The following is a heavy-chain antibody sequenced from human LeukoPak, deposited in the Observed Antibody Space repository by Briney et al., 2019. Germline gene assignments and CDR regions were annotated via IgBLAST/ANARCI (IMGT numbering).Heavy chain of an antibody. D-gene: IGHD3-10*01. CDR2: IYHSGST. J-gene: IGHJ5*02. CDR3: ARASYYGSSYLPGGFDP. Sequence: PSETLSLTCAVSGGSISSSNCWSWVRQPPGKGLEWIGEIYHSGSTNYNPSLKSRVTISVDKSKNQFSLKLSSVTAADTAVYYCARASYYGSSYLPGGFDPWGQGTLVTVSS. V-gene: IGHV4-4*02. CDR1: GGSISSSNC.